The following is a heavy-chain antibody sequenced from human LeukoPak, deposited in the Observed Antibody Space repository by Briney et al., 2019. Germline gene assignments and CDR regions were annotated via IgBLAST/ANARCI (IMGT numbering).Heavy chain of an antibody. CDR1: GGSISSGDYY. V-gene: IGHV4-30-4*01. J-gene: IGHJ3*02. Sequence: SETLSLTCTVSGGSISSGDYYWSWIRQPPGKGLEWIGCIYYSGSTYYNPSLKSRVTISVDTSKNQFSLKLSSVTAADTAVYYCARDNGSGYYDSSGYYPVAFDIWGQGTMVTVSS. CDR2: IYYSGST. CDR3: ARDNGSGYYDSSGYYPVAFDI. D-gene: IGHD3-22*01.